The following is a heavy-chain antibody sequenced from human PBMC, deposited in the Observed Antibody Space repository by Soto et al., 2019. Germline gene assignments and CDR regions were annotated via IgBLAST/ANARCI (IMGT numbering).Heavy chain of an antibody. CDR3: ARDPRFGELFSYVMDV. D-gene: IGHD3-10*01. V-gene: IGHV3-7*03. J-gene: IGHJ6*02. CDR1: GFTFSSYW. CDR2: IKQDGSEK. Sequence: PGGSLRLSCAASGFTFSSYWMSWVRQAPGKGLEWVANIKQDGSEKYYVDSVKGRFTISRDNAKNSLYLQMNSLRAEDTAVYYCARDPRFGELFSYVMDVWGQGTTVTVSS.